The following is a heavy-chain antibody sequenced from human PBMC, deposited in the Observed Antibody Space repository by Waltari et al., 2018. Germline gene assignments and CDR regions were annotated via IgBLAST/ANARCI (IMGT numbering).Heavy chain of an antibody. J-gene: IGHJ6*02. CDR2: INHSGST. Sequence: QVQLQQWGAGLLKPSETLSLTCAVYGGSFSGYYWSWIRQPPGKGLEWIGEINHSGSTNYNPPLKSRVTISVDTSKNQFSLKLSSVTAADTAVYYCARGMDIVVVPAAIRRHYYGMDVWGQGTTVTVSS. V-gene: IGHV4-34*01. CDR3: ARGMDIVVVPAAIRRHYYGMDV. CDR1: GGSFSGYY. D-gene: IGHD2-2*02.